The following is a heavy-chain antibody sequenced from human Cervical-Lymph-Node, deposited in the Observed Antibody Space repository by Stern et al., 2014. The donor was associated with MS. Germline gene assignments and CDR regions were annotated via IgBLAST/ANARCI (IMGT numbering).Heavy chain of an antibody. V-gene: IGHV3-9*01. CDR2: ISWDSRKR. J-gene: IGHJ4*02. CDR3: VKDTGSSGWAIDS. D-gene: IGHD6-19*01. Sequence: EVQLVESGGGLIQPGRAQRRSCIASGFNFGDYAIHWVRQRPGKGLGWVSTISWDSRKRGYAGSVKGRFSISRDNAENSLYLQMNSLRPEDTAFYYCVKDTGSSGWAIDSWCQGTLVTVSS. CDR1: GFNFGDYA.